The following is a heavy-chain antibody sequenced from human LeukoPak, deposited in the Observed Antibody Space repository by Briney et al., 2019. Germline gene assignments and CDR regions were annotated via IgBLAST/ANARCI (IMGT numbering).Heavy chain of an antibody. V-gene: IGHV3-13*01. J-gene: IGHJ4*02. CDR2: IGTAGDT. CDR1: GFTFISYD. CDR3: TRDVGATSLGFDY. Sequence: GGSLRLSCAASGFTFISYDIHWVRQATGKGLEWVSAIGTAGDTYYADSLKRRSTISRANAKNSLLPQVTSLRVGETAAYHCTRDVGATSLGFDYWGQGTLVTVFS. D-gene: IGHD1-26*01.